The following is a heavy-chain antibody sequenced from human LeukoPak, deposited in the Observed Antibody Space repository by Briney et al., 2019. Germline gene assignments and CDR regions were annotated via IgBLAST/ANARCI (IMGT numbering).Heavy chain of an antibody. J-gene: IGHJ5*02. CDR2: ISWNSDSI. V-gene: IGHV3-9*01. CDR1: GFTFADYA. D-gene: IGHD2-2*01. CDR3: AKDNGCSSTSCYQDNWFDP. Sequence: GGSLRLSCAASGFTFADYAMHWVRQAPGKGLEWVSGISWNSDSIGYADSVKGRYTISRDNSKNTLYLQMNSLRAEDTAVYYCAKDNGCSSTSCYQDNWFDPWGQGTLVTVSS.